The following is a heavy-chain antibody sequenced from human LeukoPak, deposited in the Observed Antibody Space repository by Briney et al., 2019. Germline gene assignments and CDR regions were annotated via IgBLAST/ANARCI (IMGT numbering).Heavy chain of an antibody. V-gene: IGHV4-39*07. CDR2: IYYSGST. Sequence: SETLSLTCTVSGGSISSSSYYWGWIRQPPGKGLEWIGSIYYSGSTYYNPSLKSRVTISVDTSKNQFSLKLSSVTAADTAVYYCARDRFGGPVWGGAFDYWGQGTLVTVSS. D-gene: IGHD3-16*01. J-gene: IGHJ4*02. CDR3: ARDRFGGPVWGGAFDY. CDR1: GGSISSSSYY.